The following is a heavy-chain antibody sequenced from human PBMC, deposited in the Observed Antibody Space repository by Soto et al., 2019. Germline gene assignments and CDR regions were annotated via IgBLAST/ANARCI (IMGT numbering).Heavy chain of an antibody. Sequence: GASVKVSFKASGGSFSSHGIAWVRQVPGQGLEWVGGIMPTFGSATYAPKFQGRVTITADKSTSTAYMELRSLRSEDTAVYYCATERSAQYFDYWGQGTLVTVSS. V-gene: IGHV1-69*06. D-gene: IGHD1-1*01. CDR1: GGSFSSHG. J-gene: IGHJ4*02. CDR3: ATERSAQYFDY. CDR2: IMPTFGSA.